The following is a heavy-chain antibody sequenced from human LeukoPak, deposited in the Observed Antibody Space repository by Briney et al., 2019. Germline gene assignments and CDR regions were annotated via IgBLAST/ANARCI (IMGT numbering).Heavy chain of an antibody. CDR3: AKGTDTSGRQNFDI. J-gene: IGHJ4*02. V-gene: IGHV3-23*01. D-gene: IGHD2-15*01. CDR1: GFTFTSYA. Sequence: PGGSLRLSCEASGFTFTSYAMHWVRQAPGKGREWVSSITSSGDGTFYTDDLSGRFTISRDNGKKVVFLQMKNVRRGDSALYYCAKGTDTSGRQNFDIWGQGTLSPSPQ. CDR2: ITSSGDGT.